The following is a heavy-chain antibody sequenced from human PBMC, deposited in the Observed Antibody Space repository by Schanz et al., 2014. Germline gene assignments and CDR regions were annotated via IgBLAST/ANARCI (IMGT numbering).Heavy chain of an antibody. CDR1: GFTFSSYS. CDR3: VKGGTNTLDS. V-gene: IGHV3-30*18. CDR2: ISHDGSNK. J-gene: IGHJ4*02. Sequence: QVQLVESGGGVVQPGGSLRLSCAASGFTFSSYSMHWVRQAPGKGLEWVALISHDGSNKNSADSVKGRFTISRDNSKNTLYLQMNSLRGDDTAIYYCVKGGTNTLDSWGQGTLVTVSS.